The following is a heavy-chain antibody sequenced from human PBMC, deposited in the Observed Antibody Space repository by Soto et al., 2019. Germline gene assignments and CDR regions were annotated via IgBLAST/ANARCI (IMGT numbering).Heavy chain of an antibody. CDR1: GGTFSSYA. V-gene: IGHV1-69*05. J-gene: IGHJ4*02. CDR2: IIPIFGTA. CDR3: ARGYCSGGSCTYYFDY. D-gene: IGHD2-15*01. Sequence: QVQLVQSGAEVKKPGSSVKVSCKASGGTFSSYAISWVRQAPGQGLEWMGGIIPIFGTANYAQKFQGRVTITXXEXTXXAYMELSSLRSEDTAVYYCARGYCSGGSCTYYFDYWGQGTLVTVSS.